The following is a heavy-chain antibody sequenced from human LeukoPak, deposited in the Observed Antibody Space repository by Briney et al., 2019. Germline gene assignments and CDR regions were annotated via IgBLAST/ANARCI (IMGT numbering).Heavy chain of an antibody. J-gene: IGHJ4*02. CDR1: GFSFSTYW. Sequence: GGSLSLSCAASGFSFSTYWMSWVRQAPGKGLEWVANIKQDGSDKYYVDSVKGRFTISRDNAKNSLYLQMNSLRAEDTAVYKCARGFIGAAGFFDYWGEGTLVTVSS. D-gene: IGHD6-13*01. CDR3: ARGFIGAAGFFDY. CDR2: IKQDGSDK. V-gene: IGHV3-7*01.